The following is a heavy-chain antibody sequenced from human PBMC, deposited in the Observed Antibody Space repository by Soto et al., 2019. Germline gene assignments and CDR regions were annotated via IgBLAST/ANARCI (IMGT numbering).Heavy chain of an antibody. CDR3: VKVSTFYDILTGYYSTNFFDP. J-gene: IGHJ5*02. V-gene: IGHV3-64D*06. D-gene: IGHD3-9*01. CDR1: GFTFSGYS. CDR2: ISSDGDIT. Sequence: SGGSLRLSSSASGFTFSGYSMHWVGQAPGKGLQYVSTISSDGDITYYADSVKGRFTISRDNSKNTLYLQMNSLRPEDTAVYYCVKVSTFYDILTGYYSTNFFDPWGQGTLVTVSS.